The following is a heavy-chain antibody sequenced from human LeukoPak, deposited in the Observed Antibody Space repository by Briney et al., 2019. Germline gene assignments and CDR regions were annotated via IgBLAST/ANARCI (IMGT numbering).Heavy chain of an antibody. CDR1: GITFSGAW. CDR3: ANSFQLTTVNY. D-gene: IGHD4-17*01. V-gene: IGHV3-74*01. Sequence: GGSLRLSCAASGITFSGAWMHWVRQAPGKGLVWVSRINDDGSFRRYANSVKGRFTISRDNAKNTLYLQMNSLRAEDTAVYYCANSFQLTTVNYWGQGTLVTVSS. CDR2: INDDGSFR. J-gene: IGHJ4*02.